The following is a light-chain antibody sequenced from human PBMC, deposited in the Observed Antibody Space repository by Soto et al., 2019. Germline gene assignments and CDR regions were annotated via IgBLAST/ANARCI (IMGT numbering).Light chain of an antibody. J-gene: IGLJ1*01. Sequence: QSVLTQPRSVSGSPGQSVTISCTGTSSDVGGYNFVSWYQQHPGKAPKLMIYDVSKRPSGVPDRFSGSKSGNTASLTISGIQAEDEADYYCCSYAGIYTLYVFGTGTKLTVL. CDR3: CSYAGIYTLYV. CDR2: DVS. V-gene: IGLV2-11*01. CDR1: SSDVGGYNF.